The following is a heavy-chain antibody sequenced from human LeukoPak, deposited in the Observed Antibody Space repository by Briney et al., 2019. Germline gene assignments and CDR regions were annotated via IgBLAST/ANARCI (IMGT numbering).Heavy chain of an antibody. V-gene: IGHV4-59*08. J-gene: IGHJ6*02. Sequence: SETLSLTCTVSGGSISSYYWSWIRQPPGKGLEWIGYIYYSGSTNYNPSLKSRVTISVDTSKNQFSLKLSSVTAADTAVYYCVSLKVPLDYYYYYGMDVWGQGTTVTVSS. CDR2: IYYSGST. CDR3: VSLKVPLDYYYYYGMDV. D-gene: IGHD3-10*01. CDR1: GGSISSYY.